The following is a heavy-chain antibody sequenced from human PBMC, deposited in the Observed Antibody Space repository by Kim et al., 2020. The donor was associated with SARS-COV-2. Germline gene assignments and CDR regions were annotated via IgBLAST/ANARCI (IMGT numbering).Heavy chain of an antibody. D-gene: IGHD6-13*01. CDR2: ISSSSGKI. CDR3: VRDRSFGSTLYYYFDY. Sequence: GGSLRLSCAASGFTFISYAINWVRQAPGKGLEWVSYISSSSGKIDYADSVKGRFTISRDNAKNSVYLQMNSTRDEDTAVYYCVRDRSFGSTLYYYFDYWGQGALVTFSS. V-gene: IGHV3-48*02. CDR1: GFTFISYA. J-gene: IGHJ4*02.